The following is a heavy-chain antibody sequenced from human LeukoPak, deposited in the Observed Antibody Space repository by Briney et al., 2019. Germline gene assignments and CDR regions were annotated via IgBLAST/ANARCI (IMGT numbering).Heavy chain of an antibody. CDR1: GGSISSGGYY. V-gene: IGHV4-31*03. J-gene: IGHJ4*02. D-gene: IGHD1-1*01. Sequence: PSQTLSLTCTVSGGSISSGGYYWSWIRQRPGKGLEWIGYIYYSGSTYYNPSLKSRVTISVDTSKNQFSLKLSSVTAADTAVYYCARVPRNDGGNFDYWGQGTLVTVSS. CDR3: ARVPRNDGGNFDY. CDR2: IYYSGST.